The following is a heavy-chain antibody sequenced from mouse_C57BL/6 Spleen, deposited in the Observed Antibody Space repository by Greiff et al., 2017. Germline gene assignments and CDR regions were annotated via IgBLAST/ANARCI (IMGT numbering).Heavy chain of an antibody. V-gene: IGHV1-52*01. Sequence: QVQLQQPGAELVRPGSSVKLSCKASGYTFTSYWMHWVKQRPIQGLEWIGNIDPSDSEPHYNQQFKDKATLTVDNSSSPAYLQLSSLTSEDTAVYYCARGDYYGSSSYWYFDVWGTGRTGT. CDR1: GYTFTSYW. CDR3: ARGDYYGSSSYWYFDV. J-gene: IGHJ1*03. CDR2: IDPSDSEP. D-gene: IGHD1-1*01.